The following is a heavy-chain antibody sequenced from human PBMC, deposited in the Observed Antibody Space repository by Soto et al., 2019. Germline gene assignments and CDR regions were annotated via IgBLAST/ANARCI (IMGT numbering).Heavy chain of an antibody. J-gene: IGHJ6*02. V-gene: IGHV1-18*01. CDR1: GYTFTSYC. CDR3: ARGPYYYGSGIVKVYYYYYGMDV. D-gene: IGHD3-10*01. CDR2: ISAYNGNT. Sequence: GASVKVSCKASGYTFTSYCISWVRQAPGQGLEWMGWISAYNGNTNYAQKLQGRVTMTTDTSTSTAYMELRSLRSDDTAVYYCARGPYYYGSGIVKVYYYYYGMDVWGQGTTVTVSS.